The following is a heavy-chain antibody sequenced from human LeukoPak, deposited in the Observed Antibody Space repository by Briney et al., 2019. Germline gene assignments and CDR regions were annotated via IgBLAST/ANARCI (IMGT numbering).Heavy chain of an antibody. J-gene: IGHJ4*02. CDR1: GGSFSGYY. V-gene: IGHV4-34*01. D-gene: IGHD6-13*01. CDR2: INHSGST. CDR3: ARVGGVAWYGKDY. Sequence: PSETLSLTCAVYGGSFSGYYWRWIRQPPGKGLEWIGEINHSGSTNYNPSLKSRVTISVDTSKNQFSLKLSSVTAADTAVYYCARVGGVAWYGKDYWGQGTLVTVSS.